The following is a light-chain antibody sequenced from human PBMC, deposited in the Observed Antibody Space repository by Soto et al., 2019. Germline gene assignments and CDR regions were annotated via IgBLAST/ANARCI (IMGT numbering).Light chain of an antibody. CDR3: QQYNNWPLT. CDR1: LSVFSN. CDR2: GAS. J-gene: IGKJ4*01. Sequence: EIVMTQSPATLSVSPGERATLSCRASLSVFSNLAWYQRKPGQAPRLLIYGASTRATGIPARFSGSGSATEFTLTVSSLQSEDFAVYYCQQYNNWPLTFGGGTKV. V-gene: IGKV3-15*01.